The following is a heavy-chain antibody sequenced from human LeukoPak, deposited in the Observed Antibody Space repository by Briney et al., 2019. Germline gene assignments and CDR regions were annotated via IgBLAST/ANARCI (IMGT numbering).Heavy chain of an antibody. Sequence: PGGSLRLSCAASGFTFSSYGMSWVRQAPGKGLECVSSISGSGGSTNHADSVKGRFTISRDNSKNTLYLQMNGLRAEDTAVYYCAKVWTAYSDDYFDYWGQGTLVTVSS. J-gene: IGHJ4*02. CDR1: GFTFSSYG. CDR3: AKVWTAYSDDYFDY. V-gene: IGHV3-23*01. D-gene: IGHD3/OR15-3a*01. CDR2: ISGSGGST.